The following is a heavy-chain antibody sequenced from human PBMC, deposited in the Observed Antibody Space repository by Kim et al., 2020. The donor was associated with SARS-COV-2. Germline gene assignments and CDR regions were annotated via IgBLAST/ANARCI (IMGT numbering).Heavy chain of an antibody. V-gene: IGHV3-48*02. Sequence: GGSLRLSCTVPGFTFSSYSMTWVRQAPGKGLEWVSYIHSSGSPIYYADSMKGRFTISRDNAKKTLYLQIHSLRDEDTAVYYCASHSNSWWFEYWGQGTLVTVSS. J-gene: IGHJ4*02. CDR1: GFTFSSYS. CDR2: IHSSGSPI. CDR3: ASHSNSWWFEY. D-gene: IGHD6-13*01.